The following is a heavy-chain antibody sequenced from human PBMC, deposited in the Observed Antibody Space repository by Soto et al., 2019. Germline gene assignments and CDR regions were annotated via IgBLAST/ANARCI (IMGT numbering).Heavy chain of an antibody. D-gene: IGHD1-7*01. J-gene: IGHJ4*02. V-gene: IGHV4-59*02. Sequence: PXXTLSLTCSVSSGSVSGFYWNWIRQSPGKGPEWIGYIYYSGTTNYNPSLKSRVTMSVDTSRNQFSLRLSSVTAADTATYYCARANWDSKYWAQGTLVTVSS. CDR3: ARANWDSKY. CDR1: SGSVSGFY. CDR2: IYYSGTT.